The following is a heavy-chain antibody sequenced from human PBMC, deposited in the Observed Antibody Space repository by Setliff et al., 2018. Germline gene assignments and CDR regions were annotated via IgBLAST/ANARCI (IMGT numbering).Heavy chain of an antibody. CDR2: ISSRSDII. CDR3: ASNPRKGRSGGYYYDDPYYYYMDV. D-gene: IGHD3-22*01. Sequence: PGGSLRLSCAASGFTFSTYSMNWVRQAPGKGLEWVSYISSRSDIIYYADSVKGRFTISRDNAKNSLYLQVNSLRAEDTAVYYCASNPRKGRSGGYYYDDPYYYYMDVWGKGTTVTVSS. J-gene: IGHJ6*03. V-gene: IGHV3-48*01. CDR1: GFTFSTYS.